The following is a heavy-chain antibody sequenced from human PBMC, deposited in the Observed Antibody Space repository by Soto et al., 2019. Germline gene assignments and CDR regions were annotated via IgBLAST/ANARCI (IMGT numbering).Heavy chain of an antibody. V-gene: IGHV3-23*01. CDR3: PKARCSTTNCYDPEC. Sequence: GGSLRLSCAASGFTFNTYTMRWVRRTPGKGQKWVSAISGNGASTSYADSVQGRFTISRDNPKRTLYLQMKNLRAEDSAVFSCPKARCSTTNCYDPECWGQGSLV. J-gene: IGHJ4*02. CDR1: GFTFNTYT. D-gene: IGHD2-2*01. CDR2: ISGNGAST.